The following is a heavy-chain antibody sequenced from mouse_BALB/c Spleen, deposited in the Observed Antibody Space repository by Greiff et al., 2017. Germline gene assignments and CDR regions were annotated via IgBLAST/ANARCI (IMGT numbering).Heavy chain of an antibody. V-gene: IGHV2-9*02. CDR3: ARDVRYGNYYWYFDV. Sequence: VQLQQSGPGLVAPSQSLSITCTVSGFSLTSYGVHWVRQPPGKGLEWLGVIWAGGSTNYNSALMSRLSISKDNSKSQVFLKMNSLQTDDTAMYYCARDVRYGNYYWYFDVWGAGTTVTVSS. D-gene: IGHD2-1*01. CDR1: GFSLTSYG. CDR2: IWAGGST. J-gene: IGHJ1*01.